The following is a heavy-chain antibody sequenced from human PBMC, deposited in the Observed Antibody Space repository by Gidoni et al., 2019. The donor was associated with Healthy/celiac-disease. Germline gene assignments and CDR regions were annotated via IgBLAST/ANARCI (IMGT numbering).Heavy chain of an antibody. D-gene: IGHD4-17*01. Sequence: QVQLQESGPGLVKPSETLSLTCTVSGGSISSYYWSWIRQPPGKGLEWIGYIYYSGSTNYNPSLKSRVTISVDTSKNQFSLKLSSVTAADTAVYYCARGPYGDYVQRVFDYWGQGTLVTVSS. CDR1: GGSISSYY. CDR2: IYYSGST. J-gene: IGHJ4*02. V-gene: IGHV4-59*01. CDR3: ARGPYGDYVQRVFDY.